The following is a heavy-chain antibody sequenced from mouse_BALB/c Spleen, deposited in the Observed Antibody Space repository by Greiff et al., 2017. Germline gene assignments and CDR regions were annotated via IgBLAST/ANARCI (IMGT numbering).Heavy chain of an antibody. Sequence: QVQLQQSGAELVRPGASVTLSCKASGYTFTDYEMHWVKQTPVHGLEWIGAIDPETGGTAYNQKFKGKATLTADKSSSTAYMELRSLTSEDSAVYYCTRYMDYYAMYYWGQGTSVTVSS. J-gene: IGHJ4*01. CDR1: GYTFTDYE. CDR3: TRYMDYYAMYY. CDR2: IDPETGGT. D-gene: IGHD1-1*02. V-gene: IGHV1-15*01.